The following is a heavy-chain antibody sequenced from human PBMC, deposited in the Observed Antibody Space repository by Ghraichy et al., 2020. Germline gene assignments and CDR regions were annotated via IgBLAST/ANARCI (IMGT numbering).Heavy chain of an antibody. Sequence: ASVKVSCKASGYTFTGYYMHWVRQAPGQGLEWMGWINPNSGGTNYAQKFQGRVTMTRDTSISTAYMELSRLRSDDTAVYYCARSGAVAGRSRAFDIWGQGTMVTVSS. D-gene: IGHD6-19*01. CDR1: GYTFTGYY. J-gene: IGHJ3*02. CDR2: INPNSGGT. CDR3: ARSGAVAGRSRAFDI. V-gene: IGHV1-2*02.